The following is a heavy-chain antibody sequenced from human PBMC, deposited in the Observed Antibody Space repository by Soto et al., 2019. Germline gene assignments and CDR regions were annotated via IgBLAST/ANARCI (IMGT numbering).Heavy chain of an antibody. CDR1: GFAFSSHH. J-gene: IGHJ3*02. V-gene: IGHV3-23*01. CDR2: ISEGGDLT. D-gene: IGHD3-10*01. Sequence: GGSQRLPCEASGFAFSSHHRSWVRQAPEKGLEWVAGISEGGDLTYNADSGRGRFTISTDNSRNTLYLQMNSLRAADTAVYFCARRVIGSSRAFDIWGQGTMVTVSS. CDR3: ARRVIGSSRAFDI.